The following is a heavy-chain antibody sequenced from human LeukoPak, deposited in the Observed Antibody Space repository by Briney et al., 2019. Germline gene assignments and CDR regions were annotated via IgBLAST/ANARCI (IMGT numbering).Heavy chain of an antibody. Sequence: GGSLRLSCTTSGFNFRAYWMGWVRQAPGKGLEWVANIVKGRFTISRDSAKNSLYLQMNSLRAEDTAVYYCAKEGGGPRAFDYWGQGTLVTVSS. V-gene: IGHV3-7*03. D-gene: IGHD3-16*01. J-gene: IGHJ4*02. CDR1: GFNFRAYW. CDR2: I. CDR3: AKEGGGPRAFDY.